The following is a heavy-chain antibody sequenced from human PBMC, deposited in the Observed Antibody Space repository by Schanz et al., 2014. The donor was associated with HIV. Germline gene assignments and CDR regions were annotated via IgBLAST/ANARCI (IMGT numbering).Heavy chain of an antibody. CDR1: GFTFSSYG. D-gene: IGHD3-10*01. CDR3: VRETSSGVDYFDY. J-gene: IGHJ4*02. CDR2: ISYDGSNK. Sequence: QVQLVESGGGVVQPGRSLRLSCAASGFTFSSYGMHWVRQAPGKGLEWVAVISYDGSNKYYADSVKGRFTISRDNSKNTLYLQMNSLRGEDTAVYYCVRETSSGVDYFDYWGQGTLVTVS. V-gene: IGHV3-30*03.